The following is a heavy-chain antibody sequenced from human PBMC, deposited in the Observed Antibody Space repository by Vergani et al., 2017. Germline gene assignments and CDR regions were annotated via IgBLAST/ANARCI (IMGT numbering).Heavy chain of an antibody. CDR3: VRDRGLCAGGRCYTEAWDY. J-gene: IGHJ4*02. D-gene: IGHD2-2*02. V-gene: IGHV3-30-3*01. CDR2: ISFDGTNE. CDR1: GFALNRHA. Sequence: QAQLVESGGGVVQPGTSLRLSCVVSGFALNRHAMYWVRQAPGKGLELVVGISFDGTNEYYPDLVKGRFTISRDIAKNTLYLQVRSLRLEDTGVYHCVRDRGLCAGGRCYTEAWDYWGQGTPVTVSS.